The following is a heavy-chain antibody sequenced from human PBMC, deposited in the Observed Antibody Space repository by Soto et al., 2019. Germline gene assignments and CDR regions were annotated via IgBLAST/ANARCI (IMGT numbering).Heavy chain of an antibody. V-gene: IGHV1-69*13. CDR1: GGTFSSYA. J-gene: IGHJ5*02. CDR3: ACSSSGWFDP. CDR2: IIPIFGTA. Sequence: GASVKVSCKASGGTFSSYAISWVRQAPGQGLEWMGGIIPIFGTANYAQKFQGRVTITADESTSTAYMELSSLRSEDTAVYYCACSSSGWFDPWGQGTLVTVSS. D-gene: IGHD2-15*01.